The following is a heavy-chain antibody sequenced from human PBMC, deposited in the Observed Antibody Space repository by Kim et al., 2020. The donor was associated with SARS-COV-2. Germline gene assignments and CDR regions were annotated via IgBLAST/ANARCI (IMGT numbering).Heavy chain of an antibody. CDR3: TRGSGHYDFWSGTDYGMDV. Sequence: GGSLRLSCAASGFTFSNAWMSWVRQAPGKELEWVGRIKSKTDGGTTDYAAPVKGRFTFSRDDSKNTLYLQMNSLKTEDTAVYYCTRGSGHYDFWSGTDYGMDVWGQGTTVTVSS. J-gene: IGHJ6*02. CDR1: GFTFSNAW. CDR2: IKSKTDGGTT. V-gene: IGHV3-15*01. D-gene: IGHD3-3*01.